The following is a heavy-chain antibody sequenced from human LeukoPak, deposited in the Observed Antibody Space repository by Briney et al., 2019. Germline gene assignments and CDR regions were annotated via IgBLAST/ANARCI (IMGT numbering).Heavy chain of an antibody. J-gene: IGHJ6*03. CDR1: GYTFTSYA. CDR2: ISYDGSNK. CDR3: AREGGDQYYYYYYMDV. V-gene: IGHV3-30*04. D-gene: IGHD2-21*01. Sequence: SCKASGYTFTSYAMHWVRQAPGKGLEWVAVISYDGSNKYYADSVKGRFTISRDNSKNTLYLQMNSLRAEDTAVYYCAREGGDQYYYYYYMDVWGKGTTVTVSS.